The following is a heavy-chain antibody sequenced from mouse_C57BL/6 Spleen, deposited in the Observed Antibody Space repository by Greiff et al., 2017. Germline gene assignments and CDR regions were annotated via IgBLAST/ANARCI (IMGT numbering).Heavy chain of an antibody. D-gene: IGHD1-1*01. J-gene: IGHJ1*03. V-gene: IGHV1-7*01. Sequence: VQLQQPGAELVMPGASVKLSCKASGYTFTSYWMHWVKQRPGQGLEWIGYINPSSGYTKYNQKFKDKATLTADKSSSTAYMQLSSLTYEDSAVYYCAREKTFGSSYEYFDVWGTGTTVTVSS. CDR3: AREKTFGSSYEYFDV. CDR1: GYTFTSYW. CDR2: INPSSGYT.